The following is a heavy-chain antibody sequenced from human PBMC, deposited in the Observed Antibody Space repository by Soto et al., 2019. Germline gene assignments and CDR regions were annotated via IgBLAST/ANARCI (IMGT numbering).Heavy chain of an antibody. Sequence: EASVKVSCKASGYTFTSYGISWVRQAPGQGLEWMGWISAYNGNTNYAQKLQGRVTMTTDTSTSTAYMELRSLRSDDTAVYYCARDPSWIQLWTDAFDIWGQGTMVTVSS. V-gene: IGHV1-18*01. CDR2: ISAYNGNT. J-gene: IGHJ3*02. D-gene: IGHD5-18*01. CDR1: GYTFTSYG. CDR3: ARDPSWIQLWTDAFDI.